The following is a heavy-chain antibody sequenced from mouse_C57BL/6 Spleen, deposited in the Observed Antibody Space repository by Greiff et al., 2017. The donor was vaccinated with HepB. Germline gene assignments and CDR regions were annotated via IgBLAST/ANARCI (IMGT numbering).Heavy chain of an antibody. V-gene: IGHV14-1*01. J-gene: IGHJ4*01. CDR2: IDPEDGDT. D-gene: IGHD2-3*01. Sequence: VQLQQSGAELVRPGASVKLSCTASGFNIKDYYMHWVKQRPEQGLEWIGRIDPEDGDTEYAPKFQGKATMTADTSSNTAYLQLSSLTSEDTAVYYCTRGWLLRNYAMDYWGQGTSVTVSS. CDR3: TRGWLLRNYAMDY. CDR1: GFNIKDYY.